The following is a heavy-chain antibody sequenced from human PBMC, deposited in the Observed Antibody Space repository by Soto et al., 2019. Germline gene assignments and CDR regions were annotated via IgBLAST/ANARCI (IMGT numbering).Heavy chain of an antibody. D-gene: IGHD3-10*01. V-gene: IGHV4-61*01. Sequence: PSEIQRLPCTVSGGTVSSGSYYWSWIRQPPGKGLEWIGYIYYSGSTNYNPSLKSRVTISVDTSKNQFSLKLSSVTAADTAVYYCARFGSGSYYTPGKMYYFDYWGQGTLVTVSS. CDR3: ARFGSGSYYTPGKMYYFDY. CDR1: GGTVSSGSYY. J-gene: IGHJ4*02. CDR2: IYYSGST.